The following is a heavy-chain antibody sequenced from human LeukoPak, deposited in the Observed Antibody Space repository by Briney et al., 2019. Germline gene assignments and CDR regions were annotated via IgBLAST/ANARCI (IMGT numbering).Heavy chain of an antibody. V-gene: IGHV1-2*02. CDR2: INPNSGGT. D-gene: IGHD3-16*02. CDR3: ARGPYDYVWGSYRYTGGYYFDY. J-gene: IGHJ4*02. CDR1: GYTFTGYY. Sequence: GASVKVSCKASGYTFTGYYMHWVRQAPGQGLECMGWINPNSGGTNYAQKFQGRGTMTRDTSISTAYMELSRLRSDDTAVYYRARGPYDYVWGSYRYTGGYYFDYWGQGTLVTVSS.